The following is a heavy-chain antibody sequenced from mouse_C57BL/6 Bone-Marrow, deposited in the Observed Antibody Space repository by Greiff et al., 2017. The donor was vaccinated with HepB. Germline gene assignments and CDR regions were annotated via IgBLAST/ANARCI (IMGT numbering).Heavy chain of an antibody. CDR1: GYTFTSYG. V-gene: IGHV1-81*01. CDR3: ARCITTVVADAMDY. D-gene: IGHD1-1*01. Sequence: QVQLKESGAELARPGASVKLSCKASGYTFTSYGISWVKQRTGQGLEWIGEIYPRSGNTYYNEKFKGKATLTADKSSSTAYMELRSLTSEDSAVYFCARCITTVVADAMDYWGQGTSVTVSS. J-gene: IGHJ4*01. CDR2: IYPRSGNT.